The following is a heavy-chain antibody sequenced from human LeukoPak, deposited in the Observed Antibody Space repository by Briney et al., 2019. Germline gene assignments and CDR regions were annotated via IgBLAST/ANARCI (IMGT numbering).Heavy chain of an antibody. Sequence: GASVKVSCKASGYTFTSCYMHWVRQAPGQGLEWMGIINPSGGSTSYAQKFQGRVTMTKNTSVTTAYMELRSLRSEDTAVYYYARGIRMPHKDRFGVVILKGLYYLVSWGQGTLVTVSS. CDR3: ARGIRMPHKDRFGVVILKGLYYLVS. J-gene: IGHJ4*02. D-gene: IGHD3-3*01. CDR1: GYTFTSCY. CDR2: INPSGGST. V-gene: IGHV1-46*01.